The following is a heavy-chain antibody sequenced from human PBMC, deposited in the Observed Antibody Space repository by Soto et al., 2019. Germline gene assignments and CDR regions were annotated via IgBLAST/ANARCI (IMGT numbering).Heavy chain of an antibody. CDR1: GFTVSSNF. J-gene: IGHJ4*02. V-gene: IGHV3-66*01. Sequence: EVQLVESGGGLVQPGGSLRLSCAASGFTVSSNFMSWFRQPPGKGLEGISVMGTTDGTYYSGSVKGRFTISTDTFKNTLSLQMNSMRAEDTDVYVCARDPPGLGSYSYDHWGQGTLVTVSS. CDR2: MGTTDGT. D-gene: IGHD3-10*01. CDR3: ARDPPGLGSYSYDH.